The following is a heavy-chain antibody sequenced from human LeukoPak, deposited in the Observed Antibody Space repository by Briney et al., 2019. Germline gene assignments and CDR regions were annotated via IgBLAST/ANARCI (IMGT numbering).Heavy chain of an antibody. CDR1: GYTFTGYY. D-gene: IGHD4-17*01. V-gene: IGHV1-8*02. Sequence: ASVKVSCKASGYTFTGYYMHWVRQATGQGLEWMGWMNPNSGNTGYAQKFQGRVTMTRNTSISTAYMELSSLRSEDTAVYYCARGLGDYGDYPYYYYGMDVWGQGTTVTVSS. J-gene: IGHJ6*02. CDR2: MNPNSGNT. CDR3: ARGLGDYGDYPYYYYGMDV.